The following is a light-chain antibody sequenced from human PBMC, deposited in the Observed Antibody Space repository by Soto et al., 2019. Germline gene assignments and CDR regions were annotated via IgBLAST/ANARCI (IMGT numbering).Light chain of an antibody. Sequence: DLVMTQTPLSLSVTPGQPASNSCKSSQTLLHSNGKTYLYWYLQKPGQPPQLLIHGVSNRFSGVPDRFSGRGSETDFTLKISRVEAEDVGVYYCMQSLNRPLTFGGGTKVEIK. CDR3: MQSLNRPLT. CDR2: GVS. V-gene: IGKV2D-29*01. CDR1: QTLLHSNGKTY. J-gene: IGKJ4*01.